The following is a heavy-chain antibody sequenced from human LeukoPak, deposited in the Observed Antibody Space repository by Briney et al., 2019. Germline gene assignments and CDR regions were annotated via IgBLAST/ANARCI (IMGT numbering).Heavy chain of an antibody. J-gene: IGHJ4*02. D-gene: IGHD5-12*01. CDR2: INPNSGGT. Sequence: GASVKVSCKASGYTFTGYYMHWVRQAPGQGLEWMGWINPNSGGTNYAQKFQGRVTMTRDTSISTAYMELSRLRSDDTAVYYCARSLYRRDGYNIFPENLNDYWGQGTLVTVSS. V-gene: IGHV1-2*02. CDR3: ARSLYRRDGYNIFPENLNDY. CDR1: GYTFTGYY.